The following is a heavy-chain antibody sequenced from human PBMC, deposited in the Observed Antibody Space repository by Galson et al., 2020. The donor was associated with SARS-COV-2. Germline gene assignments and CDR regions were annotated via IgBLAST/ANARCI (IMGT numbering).Heavy chain of an antibody. Sequence: GGSLRLSCAASGFTFSSYGMHWVRQAPGKGLEWVAVISYDGSNKYYADSVKGRFTISRDNSKNTLYLQMNSLRAEDTAVYYCAKLADYYDKDYWGQGTLVTVSS. V-gene: IGHV3-30*18. J-gene: IGHJ4*02. CDR3: AKLADYYDKDY. CDR1: GFTFSSYG. CDR2: ISYDGSNK. D-gene: IGHD3-22*01.